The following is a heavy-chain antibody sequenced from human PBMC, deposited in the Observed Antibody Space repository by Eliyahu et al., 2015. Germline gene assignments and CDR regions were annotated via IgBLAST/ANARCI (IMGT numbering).Heavy chain of an antibody. CDR2: INHSGST. CDR1: GGSFXGXY. D-gene: IGHD3-22*01. V-gene: IGHV4-34*01. Sequence: QVQLQQWGAGLLKPSETLSLTCAVYGGSFXGXYWSWIRQPPGKGLEWIGEINHSGSTNYNPSLKSRVTISVDTSKNQFSLKLSSVTAADTAVYYCARIYYDSSGYYSAYYFDYWGQGTLVTVSS. J-gene: IGHJ4*02. CDR3: ARIYYDSSGYYSAYYFDY.